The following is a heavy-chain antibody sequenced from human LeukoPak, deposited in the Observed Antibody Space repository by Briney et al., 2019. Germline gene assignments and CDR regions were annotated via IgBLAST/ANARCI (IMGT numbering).Heavy chain of an antibody. J-gene: IGHJ4*02. CDR3: ARDQMRRPPYYHSGSTYYDFDY. D-gene: IGHD3-22*01. V-gene: IGHV3-23*01. CDR1: GFTFSSCA. Sequence: GGSLRLSCAASGFTFSSCAMSWVRQAPGKGLEWVSAIRDGGASRSYADSVKGRFTITRDNTKNSLYLQMNSLRAEDTAVYYCARDQMRRPPYYHSGSTYYDFDYWGQGTLVTVSS. CDR2: IRDGGASR.